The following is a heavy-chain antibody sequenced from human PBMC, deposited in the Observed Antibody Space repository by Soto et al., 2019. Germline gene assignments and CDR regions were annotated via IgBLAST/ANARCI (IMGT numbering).Heavy chain of an antibody. CDR1: GDSLHTGAYY. CDR2: IYPTGST. D-gene: IGHD2-15*01. Sequence: QVQLQESGPGLVKPSETLSLTCNVSGDSLHTGAYYWTCIRQSPGRILEWIGHIYPTGSTNYNPSLRSRLTISLDTSKNHFSLTLRSVNAVDTGVYYCAKSWGGDGYSHWGQGTLVTVSS. J-gene: IGHJ4*02. CDR3: AKSWGGDGYSH. V-gene: IGHV4-61*03.